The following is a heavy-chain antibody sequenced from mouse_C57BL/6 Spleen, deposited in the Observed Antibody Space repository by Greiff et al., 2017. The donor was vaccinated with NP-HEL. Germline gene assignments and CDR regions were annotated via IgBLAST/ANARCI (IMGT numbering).Heavy chain of an antibody. CDR3: TRYGNYRYFDY. V-gene: IGHV6-6*01. D-gene: IGHD2-1*01. CDR1: GFTFSDAW. J-gene: IGHJ2*01. CDR2: IRNKANNHAT. Sequence: EVKLVESGGGLVQPGGSMKLSCAASGFTFSDAWMDWVRQSPEKGLEWVAEIRNKANNHATYYAESVKGRFTISRDDSKSSVYLQMNSLRAEDTGIYYCTRYGNYRYFDYWGQGTTLTVSS.